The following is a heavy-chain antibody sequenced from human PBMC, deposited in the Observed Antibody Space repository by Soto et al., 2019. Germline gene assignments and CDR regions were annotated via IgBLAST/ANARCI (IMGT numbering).Heavy chain of an antibody. Sequence: VQLVESGGGLVKPGGSLRLSCAASGFIFSDYYMSWIRQAPGKGLEWVSYISSSGRTIYYADSVKGRFTISRDNAKNSLYLQMTSLRAEDTAVYYCASAPYGVRYFDYWGQGTLVTVSS. CDR3: ASAPYGVRYFDY. CDR1: GFIFSDYY. CDR2: ISSSGRTI. J-gene: IGHJ4*02. V-gene: IGHV3-11*01. D-gene: IGHD4-17*01.